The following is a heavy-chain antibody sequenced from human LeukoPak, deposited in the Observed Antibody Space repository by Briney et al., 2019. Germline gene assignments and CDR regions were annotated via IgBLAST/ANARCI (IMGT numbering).Heavy chain of an antibody. J-gene: IGHJ4*02. CDR2: IYYSENT. V-gene: IGHV4-59*01. Sequence: SETLSLTCTVSGVSISSYYWSWLRQPPAKGLEWIGYIYYSENTNYNSSLKSRVTISEDTSKNQFSLKLTSVTAADTAVYYCAGGNFYDSRGHPYHFHFWGQGTLVSVSS. CDR1: GVSISSYY. CDR3: AGGNFYDSRGHPYHFHF. D-gene: IGHD3-22*01.